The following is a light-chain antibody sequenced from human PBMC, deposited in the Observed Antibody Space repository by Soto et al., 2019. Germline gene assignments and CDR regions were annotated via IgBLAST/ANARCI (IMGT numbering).Light chain of an antibody. Sequence: DIQMTQSPSSVSASVGDRVTITCRASQGISSWLAWYQQQPGKAPKLLIYATSSLQSGVPPRFRGSKSGPDFTLTISSLHPEDYATYYCQQANSFPYTFGQGTKLEI. CDR3: QQANSFPYT. CDR2: ATS. CDR1: QGISSW. V-gene: IGKV1D-12*01. J-gene: IGKJ2*01.